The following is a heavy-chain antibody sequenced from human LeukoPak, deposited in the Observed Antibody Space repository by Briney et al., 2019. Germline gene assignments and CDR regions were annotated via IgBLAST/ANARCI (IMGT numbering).Heavy chain of an antibody. Sequence: PSETLSLTCTVSSGSISSYYWSWIRQPPGKGLDWIGYIYYNGNTNYNPSLKSRVTISVDTSKNQFSLNLSSVTAADTAVYYCARVLGDGYSDYWGQGTLVTVSS. V-gene: IGHV4-59*08. CDR2: IYYNGNT. D-gene: IGHD5-24*01. J-gene: IGHJ4*02. CDR1: SGSISSYY. CDR3: ARVLGDGYSDY.